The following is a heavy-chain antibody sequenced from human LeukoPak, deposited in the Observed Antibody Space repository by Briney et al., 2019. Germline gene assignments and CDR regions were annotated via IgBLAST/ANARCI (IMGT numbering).Heavy chain of an antibody. CDR3: AKASTTGIKSVATINVVD. CDR2: ISWNSGSI. CDR1: GFTFDDYA. D-gene: IGHD5-12*01. V-gene: IGHV3-9*01. J-gene: IGHJ4*02. Sequence: GGSLRLSCAASGFTFDDYAMHWVRQAPGKGLEWVSGISWNSGSIGYADSVKGRFTISRDNAKNSLYLQMNSLRAEDTALYYCAKASTTGIKSVATINVVDWGQGTLVTVSS.